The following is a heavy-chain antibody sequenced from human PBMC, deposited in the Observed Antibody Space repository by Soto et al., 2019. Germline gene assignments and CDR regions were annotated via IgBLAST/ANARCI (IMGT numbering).Heavy chain of an antibody. CDR2: INAGNGNT. V-gene: IGHV1-3*01. Sequence: ASVKVSCKASGYTFTSYAMHWVRQAPGQRLEWVGWINAGNGNTKYSQKFQGRVTITRDTSASTAYMELSSLRSEDTAVYYCARDLLETTLYFEYWGQGTLVTVSS. D-gene: IGHD2-15*01. J-gene: IGHJ4*02. CDR3: ARDLLETTLYFEY. CDR1: GYTFTSYA.